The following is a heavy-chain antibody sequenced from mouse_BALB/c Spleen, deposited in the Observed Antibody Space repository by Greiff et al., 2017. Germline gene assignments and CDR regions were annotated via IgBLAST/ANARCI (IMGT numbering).Heavy chain of an antibody. Sequence: VQLKESGAELVKPGASVKLSCTASGFNIKDTYMHWVKQRPEQGPEWIGRIDPANGNTKYDPKFQGKATITADTSSNTAYLQLSSLTSEDTAVYYCAPIHYYGYGYWGQGTTLTVSS. CDR2: IDPANGNT. V-gene: IGHV14-3*02. J-gene: IGHJ2*01. CDR1: GFNIKDTY. D-gene: IGHD1-2*01. CDR3: APIHYYGYGY.